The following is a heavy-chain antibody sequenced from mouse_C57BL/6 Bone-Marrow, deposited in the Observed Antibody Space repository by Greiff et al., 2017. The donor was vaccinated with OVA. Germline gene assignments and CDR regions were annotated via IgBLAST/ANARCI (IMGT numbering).Heavy chain of an antibody. CDR3: ARDNYYGSSLFAY. V-gene: IGHV1-69*01. J-gene: IGHJ3*01. CDR1: GYTFTSYW. Sequence: QVQLQQPGAELVMPGASVKLSCKASGYTFTSYWMHWVKQRPGQGLEWIGEIDPSDSYTNYNQKFKGKSTLTADKSSSTAYMQLSSLTSEDSAVYYCARDNYYGSSLFAYWGQGTLVTVSA. D-gene: IGHD1-1*01. CDR2: IDPSDSYT.